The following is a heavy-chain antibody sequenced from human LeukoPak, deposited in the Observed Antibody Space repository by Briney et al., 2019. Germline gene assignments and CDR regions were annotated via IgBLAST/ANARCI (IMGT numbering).Heavy chain of an antibody. D-gene: IGHD5-24*01. V-gene: IGHV3-7*05. CDR3: ARVQMAGY. J-gene: IGHJ4*02. CDR2: IKPDGSEK. CDR1: GFPFISYW. Sequence: PGGSLRLSCAASGFPFISYWMSWVRQAPGKGLEWVANIKPDGSEKSYVDSVKGRFTISRDNAKNSLYLQMNSLRAEDTAVYYCARVQMAGYWGQGTLVTVSS.